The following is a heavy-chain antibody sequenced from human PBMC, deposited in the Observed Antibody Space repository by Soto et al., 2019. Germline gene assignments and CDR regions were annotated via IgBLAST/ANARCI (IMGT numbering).Heavy chain of an antibody. CDR2: VYFSVNT. CDR1: GASINSTSYY. CDR3: ARQIRYTYGYFPRYIDY. D-gene: IGHD5-18*01. J-gene: IGHJ4*02. Sequence: QLQLQESGPGLVKSSETLSLTCTVSGASINSTSYYWGWIRQPPGKGLEWIGSVYFSVNTYYNPSLQSRLTISVDTSKNQFSLKLSSVTAADSAVYFCARQIRYTYGYFPRYIDYWGQGALVTVSS. V-gene: IGHV4-39*01.